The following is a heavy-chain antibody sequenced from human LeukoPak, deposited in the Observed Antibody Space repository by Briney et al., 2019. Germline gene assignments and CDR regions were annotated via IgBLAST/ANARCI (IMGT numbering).Heavy chain of an antibody. CDR3: ARDVPFKGYSSWFDP. V-gene: IGHV3-7*01. Sequence: GGSLRLSCAASGFTFSSYWMSWVRQAPGKGLEWVANIKQDGSEKYYVDSVKGRFTISRDNAKDSLYLQMNSLRAEDTAVYYCARDVPFKGYSSWFDPWGQGTLVTVSS. CDR2: IKQDGSEK. D-gene: IGHD4-11*01. CDR1: GFTFSSYW. J-gene: IGHJ5*02.